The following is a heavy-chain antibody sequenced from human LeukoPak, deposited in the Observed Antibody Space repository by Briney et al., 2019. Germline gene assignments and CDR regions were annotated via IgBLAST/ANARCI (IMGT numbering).Heavy chain of an antibody. Sequence: GESLKISCKGSGYSFSKYWIGWVRQMPGKGLEWMGIIYPDDSDIRYSPSFQGQATISADKSTSTAYLQWSSLKASGTAMYYCARRRRDGPSSIDYWGQGTLVTVSS. J-gene: IGHJ4*02. CDR3: ARRRRDGPSSIDY. CDR1: GYSFSKYW. D-gene: IGHD5-24*01. CDR2: IYPDDSDI. V-gene: IGHV5-51*01.